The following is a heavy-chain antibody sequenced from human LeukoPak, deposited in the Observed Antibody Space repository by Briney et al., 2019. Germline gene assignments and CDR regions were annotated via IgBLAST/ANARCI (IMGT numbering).Heavy chain of an antibody. CDR3: AKPYGSGIYYNLHYSGAALGS. Sequence: GGSLRLSCAASGFTFSSYAMNWVRQAPGKGLEWVSVISASGGNTDYADSVKGRFTISRDNSKNTLYLQMNSLRAEDTAVYYCAKPYGSGIYYNLHYSGAALGSWAQGTLVTVTS. CDR2: ISASGGNT. D-gene: IGHD3-10*01. V-gene: IGHV3-23*01. J-gene: IGHJ5*02. CDR1: GFTFSSYA.